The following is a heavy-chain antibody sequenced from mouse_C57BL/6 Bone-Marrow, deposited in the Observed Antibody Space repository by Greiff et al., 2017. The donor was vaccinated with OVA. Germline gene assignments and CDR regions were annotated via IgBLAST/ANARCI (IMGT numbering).Heavy chain of an antibody. J-gene: IGHJ3*01. Sequence: EVQLQQSGPVLVKPGASVKMSCKASGYTFTDYYMNWVKQSHGKSLEWIGVINPYNGGTSYNQKFKGKATLTVDKSSSTAYMELNSLTSEDSAVYYCARGTSRFAYWGQGTLVTVSA. CDR2: INPYNGGT. V-gene: IGHV1-19*01. CDR3: ARGTSRFAY. D-gene: IGHD6-1*01. CDR1: GYTFTDYY.